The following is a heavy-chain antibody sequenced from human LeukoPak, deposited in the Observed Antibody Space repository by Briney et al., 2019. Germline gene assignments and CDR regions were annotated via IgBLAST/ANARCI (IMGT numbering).Heavy chain of an antibody. Sequence: PGGSLRFSCAASGFTVSSNYMSWVRQAPGKGLEWVSVIYSGGSTYYADSVKGRFTISRDTSKNTLYLQMNSLRVEDTAVYYCARDLVPYSSSSKYYYMDVWGKGTTVTVSS. V-gene: IGHV3-53*01. J-gene: IGHJ6*03. CDR1: GFTVSSNY. CDR3: ARDLVPYSSSSKYYYMDV. D-gene: IGHD6-6*01. CDR2: IYSGGST.